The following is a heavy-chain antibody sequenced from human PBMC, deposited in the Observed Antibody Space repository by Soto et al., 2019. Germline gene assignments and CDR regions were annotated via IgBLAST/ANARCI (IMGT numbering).Heavy chain of an antibody. D-gene: IGHD2-21*02. J-gene: IGHJ3*02. Sequence: PGGSLRLSCAASGFTFSDPYMDWVRQAPGKGLEWVGRSRNKVNSYFTEYAASVKGRFTISRDDSKNSLYLQMNSLKTEDTAVYYCAREGIRDSGAFDIWGQGTMVTVSS. V-gene: IGHV3-72*01. CDR2: SRNKVNSYFT. CDR1: GFTFSDPY. CDR3: AREGIRDSGAFDI.